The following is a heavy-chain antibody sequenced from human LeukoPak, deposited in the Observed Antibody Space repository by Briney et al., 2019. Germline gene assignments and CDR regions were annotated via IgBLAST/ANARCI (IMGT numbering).Heavy chain of an antibody. D-gene: IGHD2-15*01. J-gene: IGHJ4*02. Sequence: PGGSLRLSCAASGFTVSSNYMSWVRQAPGKGLEWVSVIYSGGSTYYADSVKGRFTISRDNAKNSLYLQMNSLRAEDTAVYYCARDRVRYCSGGSCFWDYWGQGTLVTVSS. CDR3: ARDRVRYCSGGSCFWDY. CDR2: IYSGGST. CDR1: GFTVSSNY. V-gene: IGHV3-66*01.